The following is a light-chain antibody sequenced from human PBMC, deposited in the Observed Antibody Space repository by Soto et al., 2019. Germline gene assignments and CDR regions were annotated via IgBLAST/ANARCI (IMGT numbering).Light chain of an antibody. J-gene: IGKJ2*01. CDR1: QDISNY. CDR3: QQYDNLPPYT. CDR2: DAS. V-gene: IGKV1-33*01. Sequence: DIQMTQSPSSLSASVGDRVTITCQASQDISNYLNWYQQKPGKAPKLLIYDASNLETGVPSRFSGSGSGTDFTFTISSLQPEDIATYYFQQYDNLPPYTFGHGTKLEIK.